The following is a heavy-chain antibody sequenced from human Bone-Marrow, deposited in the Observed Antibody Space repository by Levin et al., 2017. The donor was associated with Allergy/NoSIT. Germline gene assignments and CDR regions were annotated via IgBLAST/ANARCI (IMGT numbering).Heavy chain of an antibody. D-gene: IGHD1-26*01. CDR3: ARDLGNGYYTSDS. Sequence: PSETLSLSCTVSGDSITTYYWTWIRQPAGKGLEWIGRMYTSGTTEYSSSFRSRATLSVDPSKSQFSLNLTSVTAADTAVYYCARDLGNGYYTSDSWGQGTLVTVSA. J-gene: IGHJ4*02. V-gene: IGHV4-4*07. CDR2: MYTSGTT. CDR1: GDSITTYY.